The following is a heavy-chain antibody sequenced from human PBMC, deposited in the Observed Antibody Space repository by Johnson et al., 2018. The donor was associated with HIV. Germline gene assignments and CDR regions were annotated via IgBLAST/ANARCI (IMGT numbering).Heavy chain of an antibody. J-gene: IGHJ3*02. Sequence: QVQLVESGGGVVQPGRSLRLSCAASGFTFSSYAMHWVRQAPGKGLEWVAVISYDGSNKYYADSVKGRFTISRDNSKNTLYLQMNSLRVEDTAGYYVASALCTWGAFDIWGQGTMVTVSS. CDR1: GFTFSSYA. D-gene: IGHD2-8*01. CDR3: ASALCTWGAFDI. CDR2: ISYDGSNK. V-gene: IGHV3-30*04.